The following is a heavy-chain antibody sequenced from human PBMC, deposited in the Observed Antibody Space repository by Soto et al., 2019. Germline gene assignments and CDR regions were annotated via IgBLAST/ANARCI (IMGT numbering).Heavy chain of an antibody. J-gene: IGHJ4*02. Sequence: EVRLVESGGGLVQPGGSLRLSCVASTFSFSSYAMNWVRQAPGKGLEWLSYVSSSSSAIYYADSVKGRFTISRDNAKNSLYLQMNSLTDEDTAVYYCARYVEWLDYWGQGTLVTVSS. D-gene: IGHD3-3*01. CDR3: ARYVEWLDY. V-gene: IGHV3-48*02. CDR1: TFSFSSYA. CDR2: VSSSSSAI.